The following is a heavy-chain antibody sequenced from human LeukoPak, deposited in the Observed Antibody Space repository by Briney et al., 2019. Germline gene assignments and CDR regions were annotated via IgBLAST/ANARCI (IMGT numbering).Heavy chain of an antibody. CDR3: ARGFFNFED. CDR1: GFSFGSFA. D-gene: IGHD3-3*01. CDR2: IYSGGDT. Sequence: GGSLRLSCAASGFSFGSFAMSWVRQAPGKGLEWVSVIYSGGDTSYADSVKGRFTVSRDNAKNTVDLHMNGLRPEDTAFYYCARGFFNFEDWGRGTLVTVSS. V-gene: IGHV3-66*02. J-gene: IGHJ4*02.